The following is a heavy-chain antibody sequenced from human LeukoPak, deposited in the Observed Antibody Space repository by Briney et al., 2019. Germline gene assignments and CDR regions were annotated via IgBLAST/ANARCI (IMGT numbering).Heavy chain of an antibody. Sequence: SETLSLTCTVSGGSIGSYYWSWIRQAPGKGLEWIGFISYSGYTSYSPSLKSRVAISVDTSKSQFSLRLSSLTAADTAIYYCARGRNDNGGMFFDSWAQGTLVTVSS. CDR1: GGSIGSYY. CDR3: ARGRNDNGGMFFDS. V-gene: IGHV4-59*01. CDR2: ISYSGYT. J-gene: IGHJ4*02. D-gene: IGHD4-23*01.